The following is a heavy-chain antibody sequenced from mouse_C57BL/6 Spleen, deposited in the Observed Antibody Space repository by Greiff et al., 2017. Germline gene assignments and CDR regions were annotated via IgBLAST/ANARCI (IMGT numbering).Heavy chain of an antibody. Sequence: VQLQQSGAELAKPGASVKLSCKASGYTFTSYWMHWVKQRPGQGLAWIGYINPSSGYNNYNQKFKDKATLTADKSSSTVYMQLSSLTYEDSAVYYCARGETGFDYWGQGTTLTVSS. CDR3: ARGETGFDY. CDR2: INPSSGYN. J-gene: IGHJ2*01. V-gene: IGHV1-7*01. CDR1: GYTFTSYW.